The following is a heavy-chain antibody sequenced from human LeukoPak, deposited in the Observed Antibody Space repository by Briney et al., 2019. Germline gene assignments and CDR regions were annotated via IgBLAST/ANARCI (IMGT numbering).Heavy chain of an antibody. CDR3: ARDGTYYDFWSGPDNWFDP. CDR2: INPNSGGT. J-gene: IGHJ5*02. Sequence: ASVKVSCKASGYTFTGYYMHWVRQAPGQGLEWMGWINPNSGGTNYAQKFQGRVTMTRDTSISTAYMELSRLRSDGTAVYYCARDGTYYDFWSGPDNWFDPWGQGTLVTVSS. CDR1: GYTFTGYY. V-gene: IGHV1-2*02. D-gene: IGHD3-3*01.